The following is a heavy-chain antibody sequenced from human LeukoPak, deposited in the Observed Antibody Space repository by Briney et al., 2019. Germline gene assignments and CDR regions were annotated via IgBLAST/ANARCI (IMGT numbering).Heavy chain of an antibody. Sequence: GGSLRLSCAASGFTFSSYAMSWVRQAPGKGLEWVSYISSSSIIYYADSVKGRFTISRDNAKNSLYLQMNSLRAEDTAVYYCASEGYVPFDYWGQGTLVTVSS. CDR1: GFTFSSYA. J-gene: IGHJ4*02. CDR2: ISSSSII. CDR3: ASEGYVPFDY. V-gene: IGHV3-48*04. D-gene: IGHD3-10*02.